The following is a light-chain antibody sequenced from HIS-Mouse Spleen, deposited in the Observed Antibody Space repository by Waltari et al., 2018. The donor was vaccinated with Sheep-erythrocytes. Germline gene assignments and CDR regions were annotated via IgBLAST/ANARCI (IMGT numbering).Light chain of an antibody. J-gene: IGLJ3*02. CDR3: CSYAGSSTPWV. Sequence: QSALTQPASVSGSPGQSITIPCPGTSSDAGSYNLVSWYHQHPGKAPKLMIYECSKRPSGVSNRFSGSKSGNTASLTISGLQAEDEADYYCCSYAGSSTPWVFGGGTKLTVL. V-gene: IGLV2-23*01. CDR2: ECS. CDR1: SSDAGSYNL.